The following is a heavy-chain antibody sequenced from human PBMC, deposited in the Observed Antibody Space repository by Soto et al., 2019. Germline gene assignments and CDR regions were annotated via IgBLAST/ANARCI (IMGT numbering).Heavy chain of an antibody. V-gene: IGHV1-18*01. CDR1: GYTFISYG. D-gene: IGHD2-8*01. Sequence: QVQLAQSGPEMKKPGASVTVSCKASGYTFISYGITWVRQAPGQGLEWVGWISPYNGDTNYAQSIQGRLSMTTDASTSTAYMYLRSLRSDDTAFYYCARAGGGYCTNGVCYGDNWFDPWGQGTLVSVSS. J-gene: IGHJ5*02. CDR2: ISPYNGDT. CDR3: ARAGGGYCTNGVCYGDNWFDP.